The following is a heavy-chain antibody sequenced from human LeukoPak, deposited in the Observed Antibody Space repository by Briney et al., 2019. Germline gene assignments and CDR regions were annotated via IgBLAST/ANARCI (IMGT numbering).Heavy chain of an antibody. Sequence: PGGSLRLSCAASGFTFSSYAMSWVRQAPGKGLEWVSAISGSGGSTFYADSVKGRFTISRDNAKNSLYLQMNSLRAEDTAVYYCARDGGPLIVVAPTPHSHFDYWGQGTLVIVSS. CDR1: GFTFSSYA. D-gene: IGHD3-22*01. CDR2: ISGSGGST. CDR3: ARDGGPLIVVAPTPHSHFDY. J-gene: IGHJ4*02. V-gene: IGHV3-23*01.